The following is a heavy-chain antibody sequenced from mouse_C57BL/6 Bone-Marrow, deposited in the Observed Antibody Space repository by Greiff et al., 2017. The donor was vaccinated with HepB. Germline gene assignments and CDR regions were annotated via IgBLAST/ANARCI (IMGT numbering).Heavy chain of an antibody. Sequence: EVQLQQSGTVLARPGASVKMSCKTSGYTFTSYWMHWVKQRPGQGLEWIGAIYPGNSDTSYNQKFKGKAKLTAVTSASTAYMELSSLPNEDSAVYYCTKIYYSGSSYGGWGQGTTLTVSS. CDR1: GYTFTSYW. CDR2: IYPGNSDT. J-gene: IGHJ2*01. CDR3: TKIYYSGSSYGG. D-gene: IGHD1-1*01. V-gene: IGHV1-5*01.